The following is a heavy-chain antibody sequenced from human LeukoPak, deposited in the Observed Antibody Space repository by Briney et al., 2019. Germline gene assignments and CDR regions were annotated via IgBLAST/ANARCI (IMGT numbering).Heavy chain of an antibody. V-gene: IGHV4-34*01. J-gene: IGHJ4*02. CDR3: ARDRSGWYGGLDY. CDR2: INHSGST. D-gene: IGHD6-19*01. Sequence: SETLSLTCAVYGGSFSGYYWSWIRQPPGKGLEWIGEINHSGSTNYNPSLKSRVTISVDTSKNQFSLKLSSVTAADAAVYYCARDRSGWYGGLDYWGQGTLVTVSS. CDR1: GGSFSGYY.